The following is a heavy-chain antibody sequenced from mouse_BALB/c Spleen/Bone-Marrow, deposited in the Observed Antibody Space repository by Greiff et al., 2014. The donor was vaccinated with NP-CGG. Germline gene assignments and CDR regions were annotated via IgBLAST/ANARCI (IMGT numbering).Heavy chain of an antibody. CDR3: TRSPITTVVAETMDY. Sequence: LQQSGSELVRPGASVKLSCKASGYTFTSYWMHWVKQRPGQGLEWIGNIYPGSGSTNYDEKFKTKATLTVDTSSSTAYTQLSSLTSEDSAVYYCTRSPITTVVAETMDYWGQGTSVTVSS. V-gene: IGHV1S22*01. D-gene: IGHD1-1*01. CDR1: GYTFTSYW. J-gene: IGHJ4*01. CDR2: IYPGSGST.